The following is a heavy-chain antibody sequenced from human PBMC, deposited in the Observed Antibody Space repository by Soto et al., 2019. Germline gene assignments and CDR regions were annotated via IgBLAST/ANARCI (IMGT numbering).Heavy chain of an antibody. CDR2: INPSGST. V-gene: IGHV4-34*01. CDR1: GGSFSGYY. D-gene: IGHD2-8*02. Sequence: QVQLQQWGAGLLKPSETLSLTCAVYGGSFSGYYWTWIRQPPGTGLEWIGEINPSGSTNYNPSLKSRVTISVDTSKNQFSLKLTSVTAAVTAVYYCARDKITGLCDYWCQGTLVTVSS. CDR3: ARDKITGLCDY. J-gene: IGHJ4*02.